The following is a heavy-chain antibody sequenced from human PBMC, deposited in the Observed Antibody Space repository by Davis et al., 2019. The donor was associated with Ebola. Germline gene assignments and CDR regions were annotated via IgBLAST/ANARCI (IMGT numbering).Heavy chain of an antibody. CDR3: AREIGVAVPGVMKDAFDI. Sequence: ASVKVSCKASGYSFTHYSFSWVRQAPGQGLEWMGWVSGNNGKTDYAQKFQGRVTMTTDTSTSQAYMELRSLTSDDTAVYYCAREIGVAVPGVMKDAFDIWGQGTVVTVSS. CDR1: GYSFTHYS. V-gene: IGHV1-18*01. J-gene: IGHJ3*02. D-gene: IGHD2-2*01. CDR2: VSGNNGKT.